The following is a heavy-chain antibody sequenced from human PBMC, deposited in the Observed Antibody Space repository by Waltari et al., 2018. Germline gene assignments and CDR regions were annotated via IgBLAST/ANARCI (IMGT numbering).Heavy chain of an antibody. CDR2: ISISSSTI. Sequence: EVQLVESGGGLVQPGGSLRLSCAASGFTFSSYSMNWVRQAPGKGLEWISYISISSSTIYYADSVKGRFIISRDNAKNSLYLQMNSLRAEDTAVYYCARDRPYSSSWFDYWGQGTLVTVSS. J-gene: IGHJ4*02. CDR3: ARDRPYSSSWFDY. CDR1: GFTFSSYS. D-gene: IGHD6-13*01. V-gene: IGHV3-48*01.